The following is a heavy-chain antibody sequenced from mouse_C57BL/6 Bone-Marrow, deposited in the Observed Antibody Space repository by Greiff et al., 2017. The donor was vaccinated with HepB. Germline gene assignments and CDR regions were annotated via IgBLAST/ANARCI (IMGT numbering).Heavy chain of an antibody. CDR3: ARSTVVAPYYAMDY. J-gene: IGHJ4*01. Sequence: VQLQQPGAELVMPGASVKLSCKASGYTFTSYWMHWVKQRPGQGLEWIGEIDPSDSYTNYNQKFKGKSTLPVDKSSSTAYMQLSSLTSEDSAVYYCARSTVVAPYYAMDYWGQGTSVTVSS. V-gene: IGHV1-69*01. CDR1: GYTFTSYW. D-gene: IGHD1-1*01. CDR2: IDPSDSYT.